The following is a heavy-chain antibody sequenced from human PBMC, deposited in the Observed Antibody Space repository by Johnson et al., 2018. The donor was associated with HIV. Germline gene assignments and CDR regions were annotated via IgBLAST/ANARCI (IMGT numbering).Heavy chain of an antibody. CDR2: INSDGSST. D-gene: IGHD6-13*01. J-gene: IGHJ3*02. CDR3: ARDSSSWRPSGAFDI. Sequence: VQLVESGGGVVQPGRSLRLSCVASGFTFSDYAVHWVRQAPGKGLVWVSRINSDGSSTSYADSVKGRFTISRDNAKNTLYLQMNSLRAEDTAVYYCARDSSSWRPSGAFDIWGQGTMVTVSS. CDR1: GFTFSDYA. V-gene: IGHV3-74*01.